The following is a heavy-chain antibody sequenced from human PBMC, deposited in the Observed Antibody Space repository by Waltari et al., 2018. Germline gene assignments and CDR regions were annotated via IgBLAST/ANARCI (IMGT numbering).Heavy chain of an antibody. CDR2: VYYSGLT. Sequence: QVQLQESGPRLVKPSATLSRTCTVSGASLSSSFWSWLRQPPGKGLEWIGYVYYSGLTNYNPSLKRRVFISVEPSKNQFALKLNSLTAADTAVYYCARDGLVVGGNAPGNWFDPLGQGTLVAVSS. CDR3: ARDGLVVGGNAPGNWFDP. CDR1: GASLSSSF. J-gene: IGHJ5*02. D-gene: IGHD2-21*01. V-gene: IGHV4-59*01.